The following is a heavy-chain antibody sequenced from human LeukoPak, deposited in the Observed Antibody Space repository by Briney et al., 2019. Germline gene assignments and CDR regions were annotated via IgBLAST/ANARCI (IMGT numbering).Heavy chain of an antibody. CDR3: VRDQLIRSGDWYFDL. J-gene: IGHJ2*01. CDR2: IWYDGSNQ. Sequence: GGSLRLSCAASGFTFSRYGMHWVRQAPGKGLEWVAVIWYDGSNQYYADSVKGRFTISRDNSKNTLYQQMNSLRVEDTAVYYCVRDQLIRSGDWYFDLWGRGTLVAVSS. CDR1: GFTFSRYG. V-gene: IGHV3-33*01. D-gene: IGHD5-24*01.